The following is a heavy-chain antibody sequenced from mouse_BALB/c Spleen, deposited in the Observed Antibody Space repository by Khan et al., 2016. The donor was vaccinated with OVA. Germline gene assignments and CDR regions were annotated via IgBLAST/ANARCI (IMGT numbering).Heavy chain of an antibody. J-gene: IGHJ3*01. D-gene: IGHD2-2*01. CDR2: IWSDGNT. Sequence: QVQLKESGPGLVAPSQSLSITCTVSGSSSTSYGVSWARQTPGKGLDWLGVIWSDGNTNYHSSLKSRLTITKDNSKSQVLLKLNSLQTDDTATYDCASIFYGYDWFAYWGQGTLVTVSA. V-gene: IGHV2-3*01. CDR3: ASIFYGYDWFAY. CDR1: GSSSTSYG.